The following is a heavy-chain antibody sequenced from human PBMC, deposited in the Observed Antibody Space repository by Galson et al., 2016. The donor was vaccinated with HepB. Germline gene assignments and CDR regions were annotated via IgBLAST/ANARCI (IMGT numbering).Heavy chain of an antibody. CDR3: ASGTTMTPDYFDY. V-gene: IGHV3-30*03. CDR2: ISYDGTNT. J-gene: IGHJ4*02. Sequence: SLRLSCAASGFTFSDYGMHWVRQAPGKGLEWVAVISYDGTNTYYVDSVKGRFTISRDNSKNTLYLQMNNLRAEDTAVYYCASGTTMTPDYFDYWGQGTLVTVSS. CDR1: GFTFSDYG. D-gene: IGHD4-17*01.